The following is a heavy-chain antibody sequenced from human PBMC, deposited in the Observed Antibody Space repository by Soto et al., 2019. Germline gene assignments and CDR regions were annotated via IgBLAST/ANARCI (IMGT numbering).Heavy chain of an antibody. CDR2: IYWDDDK. CDR1: GFSLSTSGVG. Sequence: QITLKESGPTLVKPTQTLTLTCTFSGFSLSTSGVGVGWIRQPPGKALEWLALIYWDDDKRYSPSLKSRLTITKETSKNQVVLTMTNMDPVDTATYYCARSSGYYSRDAFDIWGQGTMVTVSS. J-gene: IGHJ3*02. CDR3: ARSSGYYSRDAFDI. V-gene: IGHV2-5*02. D-gene: IGHD3-22*01.